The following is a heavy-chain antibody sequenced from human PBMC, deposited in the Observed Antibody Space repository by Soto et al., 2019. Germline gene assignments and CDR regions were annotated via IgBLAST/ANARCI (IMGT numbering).Heavy chain of an antibody. V-gene: IGHV4-31*01. J-gene: IGHJ3*02. CDR1: GGSISSDNYY. CDR2: IYYSGST. D-gene: IGHD4-17*01. Sequence: QVQLQESGPGLVKPSQTLSLTCTVSGGSISSDNYYWSWIRQHPGKGLEWIGYIYYSGSTFYNPSLMSLVTISVDTSKNQFSLKLSSVTAADTAIYYCAREVITVTPEINDAFDIWGQGTMVTVSS. CDR3: AREVITVTPEINDAFDI.